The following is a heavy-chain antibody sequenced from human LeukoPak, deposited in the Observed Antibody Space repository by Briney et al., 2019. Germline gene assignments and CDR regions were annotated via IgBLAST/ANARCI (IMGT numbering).Heavy chain of an antibody. CDR1: GFTFSRYS. Sequence: PGGSLRLSCAASGFTFSRYSMNWVRQAPGKGLEWVSSMSSSSGLIYYGDSVKGRFTISRDNSKNTLYLQMNSLRAEDTAVYYCAREGYSYGYAFDIWGQGTMVTVSS. V-gene: IGHV3-21*04. CDR2: MSSSSGLI. D-gene: IGHD5-18*01. J-gene: IGHJ3*02. CDR3: AREGYSYGYAFDI.